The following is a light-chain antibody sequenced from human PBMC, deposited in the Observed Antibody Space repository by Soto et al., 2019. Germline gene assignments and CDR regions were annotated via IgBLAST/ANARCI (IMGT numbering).Light chain of an antibody. CDR2: EVS. CDR1: SSDVGGYNY. V-gene: IGLV2-8*01. CDR3: SPYAGSNTLV. J-gene: IGLJ3*02. Sequence: QSALTQPPSASGSPGQSVTISCTGTSSDVGGYNYVSWYQQHPGKAPKLMIYEVSKRPSGVPDRFSGFKSGNTASLTVSGLQAEDEADYYCSPYAGSNTLVFGGGTKLTVL.